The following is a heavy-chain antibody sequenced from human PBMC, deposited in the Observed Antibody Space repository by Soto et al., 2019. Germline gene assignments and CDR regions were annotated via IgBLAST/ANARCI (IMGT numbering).Heavy chain of an antibody. CDR3: ARDYYYDSSGYPLGRFDY. Sequence: ASVKVSCKASGGTFSSYTISWVRQAPGQGLEWMGRIIPILGIANYAQKFQGRVTITADKSTSTAYMELSSLRSEDTAVYYCARDYYYDSSGYPLGRFDYWGQGTLVTVSS. D-gene: IGHD3-22*01. CDR2: IIPILGIA. V-gene: IGHV1-69*02. CDR1: GGTFSSYT. J-gene: IGHJ4*02.